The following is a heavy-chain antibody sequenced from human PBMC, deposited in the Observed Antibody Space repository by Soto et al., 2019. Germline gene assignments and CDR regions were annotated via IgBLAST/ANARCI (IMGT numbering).Heavy chain of an antibody. Sequence: GASVKVSCKASGYTFTSYGISWVRQAPGQGLEWMGWISAYNGNTNYAQKLQGRVTMITDTSTSTAYMELRSLRSDDTAVYYCARDDLLNDYYYYMDVWGKGTTVTVSS. V-gene: IGHV1-18*01. CDR3: ARDDLLNDYYYYMDV. CDR1: GYTFTSYG. D-gene: IGHD3-10*01. CDR2: ISAYNGNT. J-gene: IGHJ6*03.